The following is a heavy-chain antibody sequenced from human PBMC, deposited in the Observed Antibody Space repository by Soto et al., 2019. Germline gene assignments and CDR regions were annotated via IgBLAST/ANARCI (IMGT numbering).Heavy chain of an antibody. CDR3: ARRYGGTFDY. Sequence: QVQLQESGPGLVKPSETLSLTCTVSGGSISSYYWSWLRQPPGKGLEWIGYVYYSGSTNYNPSPKRRVTIAVDTPKNQCSRKLSSVTAADTAVYYCARRYGGTFDYWGQGTLVTVSS. J-gene: IGHJ4*02. V-gene: IGHV4-59*08. CDR1: GGSISSYY. D-gene: IGHD2-15*01. CDR2: VYYSGST.